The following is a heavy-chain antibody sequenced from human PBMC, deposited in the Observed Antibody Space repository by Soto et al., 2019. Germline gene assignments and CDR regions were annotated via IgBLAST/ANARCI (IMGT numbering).Heavy chain of an antibody. CDR2: IYPGDSDT. Sequence: GESLKISCKGSGYSFASHWVAWVRQMPEKGLEWIGTIYPGDSDTKYSSAFRGHVTISADTSVSTAYLQWRGLEATDSAIYYCARYSGSYWHYLDFWGQGTLVTSPQ. CDR1: GYSFASHW. CDR3: ARYSGSYWHYLDF. V-gene: IGHV5-51*01. J-gene: IGHJ4*02. D-gene: IGHD1-26*01.